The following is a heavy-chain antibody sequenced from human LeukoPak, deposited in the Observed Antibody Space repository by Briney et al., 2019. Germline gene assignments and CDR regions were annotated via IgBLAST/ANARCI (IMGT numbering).Heavy chain of an antibody. CDR1: GGSISSGSYY. V-gene: IGHV4-61*02. CDR2: IYTSGST. Sequence: SQTLSLTCTVSGGSISSGSYYWSWIRQPAGKGLEWIGRIYTSGSTNYNPSLKSRVTISVDTSKNQFSLKLSSVTAADTAVYYCARAPRSYSSGPNDAFDIWGQGTMVTVSS. D-gene: IGHD3-22*01. J-gene: IGHJ3*02. CDR3: ARAPRSYSSGPNDAFDI.